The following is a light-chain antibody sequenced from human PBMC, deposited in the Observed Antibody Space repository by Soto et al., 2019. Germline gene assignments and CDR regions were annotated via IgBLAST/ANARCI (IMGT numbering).Light chain of an antibody. CDR2: GAS. V-gene: IGKV3-15*01. Sequence: TPSVGALYYSPGVRAALSCRAIQSISSDVAWYQHKPGQASRLLIYGASTTATGIPARFSGSGSGTEFTLTISSLQSEDCAVYYCQQYNKWPRPVGQGAKVDI. J-gene: IGKJ1*01. CDR1: QSISSD. CDR3: QQYNKWPRP.